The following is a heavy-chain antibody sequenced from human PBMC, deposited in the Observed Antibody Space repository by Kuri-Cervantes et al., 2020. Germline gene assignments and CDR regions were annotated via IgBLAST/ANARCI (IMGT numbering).Heavy chain of an antibody. V-gene: IGHV3-30-3*01. D-gene: IGHD2-2*01. J-gene: IGHJ6*02. CDR1: GFTSSSYA. Sequence: GGSLRLSCAASGFTSSSYAMHWVRQAPGKGLEWVAVISYDGSNKYYADSVKGRFTISRDNSKNTLYLQMNSLRAEDTAVYYCARPNRYCSSTSCLASDRNYGMDVWGQGTTVTVSS. CDR2: ISYDGSNK. CDR3: ARPNRYCSSTSCLASDRNYGMDV.